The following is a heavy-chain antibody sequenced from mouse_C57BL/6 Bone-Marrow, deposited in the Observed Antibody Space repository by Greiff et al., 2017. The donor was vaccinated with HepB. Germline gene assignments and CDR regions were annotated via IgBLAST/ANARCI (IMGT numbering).Heavy chain of an antibody. CDR3: ARNGYYSWFAY. D-gene: IGHD2-3*01. J-gene: IGHJ3*01. CDR2: INPYNGDT. CDR1: GYSFTGYF. V-gene: IGHV1-20*01. Sequence: VQLQHSGPELVKPGDSVKISCKASGYSFTGYFMNWVMQSHGKSLEWIGRINPYNGDTFYNQKFKGKATLTVDKSSSTAHMELRSLTSEDSAVYYCARNGYYSWFAYWGQGTLVTVSA.